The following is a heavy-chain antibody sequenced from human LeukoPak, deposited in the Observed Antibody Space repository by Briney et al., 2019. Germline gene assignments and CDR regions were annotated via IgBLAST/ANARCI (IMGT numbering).Heavy chain of an antibody. V-gene: IGHV1-2*02. J-gene: IGHJ4*02. CDR3: ARWGDSSGYYYPALFDC. CDR2: INPNSGGT. D-gene: IGHD3-22*01. Sequence: GASVKVSCKASGHTFTGYYMHWVRQAPGQGLEWMGWINPNSGGTNYAQNFQGRVTMTRDTSISTAYMELSRLRSDDTAVYYCARWGDSSGYYYPALFDCWGQGTLVTVSS. CDR1: GHTFTGYY.